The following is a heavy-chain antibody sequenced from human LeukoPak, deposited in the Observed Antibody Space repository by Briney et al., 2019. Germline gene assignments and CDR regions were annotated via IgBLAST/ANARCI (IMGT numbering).Heavy chain of an antibody. CDR2: IYTSGST. CDR3: ARGLNYYDSSGYSY. J-gene: IGHJ4*02. V-gene: IGHV4-4*07. Sequence: PSETLSLTCTVSGGSISSYYWSWIRQPAGKGLEWIGRIYTSGSTNYNPSLKSRVTISVDTSKNQFSLKLSSVTAADTAVYYCARGLNYYDSSGYSYWGQGTLVTVSS. D-gene: IGHD3-22*01. CDR1: GGSISSYY.